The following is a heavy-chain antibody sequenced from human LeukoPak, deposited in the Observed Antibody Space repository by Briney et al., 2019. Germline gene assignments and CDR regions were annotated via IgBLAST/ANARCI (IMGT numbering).Heavy chain of an antibody. CDR1: GFTFSSYS. CDR2: ISSSSSYI. Sequence: AGGSLRLSCAASGFTFSSYSMNWVRQAPGKGLEWVSSISSSSSYIYYADSVKGRFTISRDNAKNSLYLQMNSLRAEDTAVYYCARPRDYYDSSGYYYYWGQGTLVTVSS. D-gene: IGHD3-22*01. V-gene: IGHV3-21*01. CDR3: ARPRDYYDSSGYYYY. J-gene: IGHJ4*02.